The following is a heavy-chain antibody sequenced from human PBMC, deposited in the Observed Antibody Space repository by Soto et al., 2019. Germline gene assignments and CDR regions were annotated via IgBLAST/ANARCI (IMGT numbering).Heavy chain of an antibody. CDR3: ARVRAVLRFLGFGAAFDY. D-gene: IGHD3-10*01. CDR1: GFTFSSYW. CDR2: IKQDGSEK. V-gene: IGHV3-7*01. Sequence: PGGSLRLSCAASGFTFSSYWMSWVRQAPGKGLEWVANIKQDGSEKYYVDSVKGRFTISRDNAKNSLYLQMNSLRAEDTAVYYCARVRAVLRFLGFGAAFDYWGQGTLVTVSS. J-gene: IGHJ4*02.